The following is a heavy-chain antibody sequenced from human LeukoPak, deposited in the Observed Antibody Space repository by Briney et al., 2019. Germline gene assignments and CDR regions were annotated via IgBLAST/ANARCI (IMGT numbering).Heavy chain of an antibody. J-gene: IGHJ4*02. V-gene: IGHV1-18*01. CDR2: SSGNNRYA. Sequence: GASGKVSCKASGYTFNHGVSGVRRAPGPGREWMGWSSGNNRYANYAQKFESRVTMTTDTDTATAYMELGSLRYNDTAVYYCAGCGSASCSPFEYWGQGTLVTVSS. CDR1: GYTFNHG. CDR3: AGCGSASCSPFEY. D-gene: IGHD2-2*01.